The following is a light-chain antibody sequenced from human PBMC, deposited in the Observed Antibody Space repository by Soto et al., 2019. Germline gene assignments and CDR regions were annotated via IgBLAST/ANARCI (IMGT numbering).Light chain of an antibody. V-gene: IGKV3D-15*01. CDR1: QSVGRN. Sequence: EIVLTQSPGTLSVSPGERATLSCRAGQSVGRNLAWYQQKPGQAHRLLIYGAYNRATGIPARFSGCGSGTDFTLTISRLHPDDLAVYYCQQYQFGTSQAFGQGTKVDIK. J-gene: IGKJ1*01. CDR3: QQYQFGTSQA. CDR2: GAY.